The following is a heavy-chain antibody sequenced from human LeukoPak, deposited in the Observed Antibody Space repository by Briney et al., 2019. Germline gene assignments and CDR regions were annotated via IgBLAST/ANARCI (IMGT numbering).Heavy chain of an antibody. D-gene: IGHD2-21*01. V-gene: IGHV3-23*01. CDR2: ITSSGNGT. CDR3: ADFAATGDGY. CDR1: GFTFSSYW. J-gene: IGHJ4*02. Sequence: PGGSLRLSCAASGFTFSSYWMSWVRQAPGKGLEWVSAITSSGNGTYYADSVKGRFTISRDNSRDTLYLQMNSLRAEDTAVYYCADFAATGDGYWGQGTLVTVSS.